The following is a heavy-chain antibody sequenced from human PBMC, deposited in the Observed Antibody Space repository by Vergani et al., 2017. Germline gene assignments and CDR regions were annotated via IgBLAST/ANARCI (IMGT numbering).Heavy chain of an antibody. Sequence: QVRLEESGPGLVKTSETLSLTCNVSGVSITRGNYWGWVRQSPGTGLEWIASVFHLGTVYYNPSLRSRVRISIDAYNVLSLRLQSVTAADTAVYFCVRDLYSRGPFDVWGQGSLVTVSS. CDR2: VFHLGTV. CDR3: VRDLYSRGPFDV. CDR1: GVSITRGNY. D-gene: IGHD3-22*01. V-gene: IGHV4-38-2*02. J-gene: IGHJ4*01.